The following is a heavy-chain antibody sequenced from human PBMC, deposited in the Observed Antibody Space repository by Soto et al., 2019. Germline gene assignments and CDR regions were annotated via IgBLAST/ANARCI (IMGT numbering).Heavy chain of an antibody. CDR1: GFTFSYYY. Sequence: QVQLVESGGGLVQPGGSLRLSAAASGFTFSYYYMSWIRQAPGKGLEWVSYISSSSSYTNYPDSVKGRFTISRDNAKNSVYLQLNSLRDEDKAVYYCARKGVAVDLGPYYFDYWGQGTLVTVSS. D-gene: IGHD6-19*01. CDR2: ISSSSSYT. V-gene: IGHV3-11*06. J-gene: IGHJ4*02. CDR3: ARKGVAVDLGPYYFDY.